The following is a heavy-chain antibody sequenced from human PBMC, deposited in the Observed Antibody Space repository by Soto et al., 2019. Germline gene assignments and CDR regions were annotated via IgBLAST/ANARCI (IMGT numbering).Heavy chain of an antibody. Sequence: ETLSLTCTVSGGSISSYYWSWIRQPPGKGLEWIGYIYYSGSTNYNPSLKSRVTISVDTSKNQFSLKLSSVTAADTAVYYCARELAGTRFDYRGQGTLVTVSS. V-gene: IGHV4-59*01. D-gene: IGHD1-1*01. J-gene: IGHJ4*02. CDR3: ARELAGTRFDY. CDR2: IYYSGST. CDR1: GGSISSYY.